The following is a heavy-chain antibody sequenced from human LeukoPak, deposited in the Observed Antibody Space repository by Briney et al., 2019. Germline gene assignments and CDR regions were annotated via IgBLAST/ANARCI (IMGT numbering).Heavy chain of an antibody. J-gene: IGHJ4*02. CDR2: IYPGDSDT. D-gene: IGHD6-13*01. V-gene: IGHV5-51*01. CDR1: GYTFSSYW. CDR3: ARRVVATAGTYDY. Sequence: GESLKISCKGSGYTFSSYWIGWVRQMPGKGLEWMGIIYPGDSDTRYSPSFQGQVTISADQSISTADLQWGSLKASDTAMYYCARRVVATAGTYDYWGQGTLVTVSS.